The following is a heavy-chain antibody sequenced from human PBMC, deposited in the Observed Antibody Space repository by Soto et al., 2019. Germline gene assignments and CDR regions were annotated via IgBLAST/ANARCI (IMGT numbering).Heavy chain of an antibody. CDR2: ISYDGNNK. J-gene: IGHJ4*02. CDR3: ARDLASYSSGLFDY. D-gene: IGHD6-19*01. CDR1: GFTFSSYA. Sequence: QVQLVESGGGVVQPGRSLRLSCAASGFTFSSYAMHWVRQAPGKGLEWVAVISYDGNNKYYADSVKGRFTISRDNSKNTLYLQMNSLRAEDTAVYYCARDLASYSSGLFDYWGQGTLVTVSS. V-gene: IGHV3-30-3*01.